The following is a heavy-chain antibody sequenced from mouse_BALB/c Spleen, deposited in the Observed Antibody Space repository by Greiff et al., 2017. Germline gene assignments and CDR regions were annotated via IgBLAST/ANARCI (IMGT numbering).Heavy chain of an antibody. CDR1: GFTFSDYY. Sequence: VQLKESGGGLVKPGGSLKLSCAASGFTFSDYYMYWVRQTPEKRLEWVATISDGGSYTYYPDSVTGRFTISRDNAKNNLYLQMSSLKSEDTAMYYCARDRGYGSSFAYWGQGTLVTVSA. J-gene: IGHJ3*01. CDR2: ISDGGSYT. D-gene: IGHD1-1*01. CDR3: ARDRGYGSSFAY. V-gene: IGHV5-4*02.